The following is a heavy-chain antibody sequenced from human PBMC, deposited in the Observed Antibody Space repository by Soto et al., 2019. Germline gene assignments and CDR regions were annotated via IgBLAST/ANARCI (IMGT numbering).Heavy chain of an antibody. CDR1: GYTFTSYD. V-gene: IGHV1-8*01. CDR3: ARAHYYDSSGYYPNFDY. D-gene: IGHD3-22*01. J-gene: IGHJ4*02. Sequence: QVQLVQSGAEVKKPGASVKVSCKASGYTFTSYDINWVRQATGQGLEWMGWMNPNSGNTGYAQKLQGRVTMTRNTSISTAYMELSGLRSEDTAVYYCARAHYYDSSGYYPNFDYWGQGTLVTVSS. CDR2: MNPNSGNT.